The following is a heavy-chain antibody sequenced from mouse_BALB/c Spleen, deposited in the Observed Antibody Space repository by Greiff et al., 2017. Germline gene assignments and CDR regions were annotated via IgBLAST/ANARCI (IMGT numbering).Heavy chain of an antibody. CDR2: IDPANGNT. V-gene: IGHV14-3*02. J-gene: IGHJ2*01. D-gene: IGHD1-1*01. Sequence: EVKLVESGAELVKPGASVKLSCTASGFNIKDTYMHWVKQRPEQGLEWIGRIDPANGNTKYDPKFQGKATITADTSSNTAYLQLSSLTSEDTAVYYCARSSTVVEFFDYWGQGTTLTVSS. CDR1: GFNIKDTY. CDR3: ARSSTVVEFFDY.